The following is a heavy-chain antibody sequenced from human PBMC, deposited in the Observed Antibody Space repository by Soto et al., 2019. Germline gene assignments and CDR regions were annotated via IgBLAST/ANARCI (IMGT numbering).Heavy chain of an antibody. CDR3: ASDSSSWLRFDY. J-gene: IGHJ4*02. V-gene: IGHV1-69*13. CDR1: GGTFSSYA. CDR2: IIPIFGTA. Sequence: SVKVSCKVSGGTFSSYAISWVRQAPGQGLEWMGGIIPIFGTANYAQKFQGRVTITADESTSTAYMELSSLRSEDTAVYYCASDSSSWLRFDYWGQGTLVTVSS. D-gene: IGHD6-13*01.